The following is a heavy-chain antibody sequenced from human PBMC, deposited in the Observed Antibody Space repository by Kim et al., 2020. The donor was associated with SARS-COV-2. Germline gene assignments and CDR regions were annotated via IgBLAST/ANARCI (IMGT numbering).Heavy chain of an antibody. CDR2: IKSKTNGGTT. V-gene: IGHV3-15*01. Sequence: GGSLRLSCAASGFTFRNAWMNWVRQAPGKGLEWVGLIKSKTNGGTTGYAAPEKGSFTISRDDSKNTLYLQMNSLKTEDTAVYYCTSGLGDYCGGDCYFRVWGQGTTVTVSS. J-gene: IGHJ6*02. CDR1: GFTFRNAW. D-gene: IGHD2-21*02. CDR3: TSGLGDYCGGDCYFRV.